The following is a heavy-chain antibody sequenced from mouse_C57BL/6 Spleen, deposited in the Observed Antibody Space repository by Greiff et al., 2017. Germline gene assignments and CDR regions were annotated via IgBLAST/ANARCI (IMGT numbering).Heavy chain of an antibody. CDR3: ARGAAQVTAGYYAMDY. Sequence: EVKLQESGPELVKPGASVKIPCKASGYTFTDYNMDWVKQSHGKSLEWIGDINPNNGGTIYNQKFKGKATLTVDKSSSTAYMELRSLTSEDTAVYYCARGAAQVTAGYYAMDYWGQGTSVTVSS. V-gene: IGHV1-18*01. CDR1: GYTFTDYN. D-gene: IGHD3-2*02. CDR2: INPNNGGT. J-gene: IGHJ4*01.